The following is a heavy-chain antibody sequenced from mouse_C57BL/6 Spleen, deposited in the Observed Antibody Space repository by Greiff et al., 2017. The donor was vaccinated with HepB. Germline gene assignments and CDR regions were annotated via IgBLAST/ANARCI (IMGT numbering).Heavy chain of an antibody. CDR3: ARDPPTD. Sequence: EVKLQESGPGLVKPSQSLSLTCSVTGYSITSGYYWNWIRQFPGNKLEWMGYISYDGSNNYNPSLKNRISITRDTSKNQFFLKLNSVTTEDTATFYGARDPPTDWGQGTRVTVAA. CDR1: GYSITSGYY. V-gene: IGHV3-6*01. CDR2: ISYDGSN. J-gene: IGHJ3*01.